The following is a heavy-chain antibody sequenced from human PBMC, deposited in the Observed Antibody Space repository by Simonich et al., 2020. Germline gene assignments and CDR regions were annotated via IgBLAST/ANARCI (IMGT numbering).Heavy chain of an antibody. CDR1: GYTFTGYY. D-gene: IGHD1-1*01. Sequence: QVQMVQSGAEVNKPGASGKVSCKASGYTFTGYYMNWWQQARGQGLEWMGWHKPYSGGTNHAQKFQGSVTNTRDTSISTAYMELSRLRSDDTAVYYCARVRLEAFDIWGQGTMVTVSS. CDR3: ARVRLEAFDI. CDR2: HKPYSGGT. J-gene: IGHJ3*02. V-gene: IGHV1-2*02.